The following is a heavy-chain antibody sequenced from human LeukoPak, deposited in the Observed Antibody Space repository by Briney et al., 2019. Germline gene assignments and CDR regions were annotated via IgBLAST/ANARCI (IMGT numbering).Heavy chain of an antibody. D-gene: IGHD3-10*01. J-gene: IGHJ4*02. Sequence: SETLSLTCTVSGGSISSGSYYWSWIRQPAGKGLEWIGYIYYSGSTNYNPSLKSRVTISVDTSKNQFSLKLSSVTAADTAVYYCARHAYGWGSYSHFDYWGQGTLVPVSS. CDR3: ARHAYGWGSYSHFDY. CDR1: GGSISSGSYY. V-gene: IGHV4-61*10. CDR2: IYYSGST.